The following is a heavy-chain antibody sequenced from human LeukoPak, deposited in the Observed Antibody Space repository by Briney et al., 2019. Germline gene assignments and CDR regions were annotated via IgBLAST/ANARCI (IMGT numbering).Heavy chain of an antibody. D-gene: IGHD6-13*01. Sequence: PGGSLRLSCAASGFTFSSYSMNWVRQAPGKGLEWVSSISSSSSYIYYADSVKGRFTISRDNAKNSLYLQMSSLRAEDTAVYYCARDNPIAAADDYWGQGTLVTVSS. CDR1: GFTFSSYS. CDR2: ISSSSSYI. CDR3: ARDNPIAAADDY. J-gene: IGHJ4*02. V-gene: IGHV3-21*01.